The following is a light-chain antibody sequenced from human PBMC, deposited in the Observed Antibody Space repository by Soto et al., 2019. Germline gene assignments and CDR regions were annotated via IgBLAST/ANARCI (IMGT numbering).Light chain of an antibody. J-gene: IGLJ3*02. V-gene: IGLV3-21*02. CDR3: QVWDGSSDHEEWV. CDR2: DDS. CDR1: NIGSKS. Sequence: SYELTQPPSLSLAPGQTATITCGGNNIGSKSVHWYQHKPGQAPVLVVYDDSDRPSGIPKRFSGSNSGNTAALTISRVEAGDEADYYCQVWDGSSDHEEWVFGGGTKLTVL.